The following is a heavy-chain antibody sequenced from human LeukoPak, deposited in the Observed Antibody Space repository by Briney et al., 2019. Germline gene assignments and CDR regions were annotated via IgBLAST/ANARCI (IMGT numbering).Heavy chain of an antibody. CDR3: ARDEGNTGWHTFDI. CDR1: GDSVSTINSA. J-gene: IGHJ4*02. V-gene: IGHV6-1*01. D-gene: IGHD6-19*01. Sequence: SQTLSLTCGISGDSVSTINSAGKWVRQSPSRGLEWLRRTYYRSKWYYDYAVSVQGRITINPDTSKNQFSLQLSSVTPEDTAVYYCARDEGNTGWHTFDIWGQGTLITVSS. CDR2: TYYRSKWYY.